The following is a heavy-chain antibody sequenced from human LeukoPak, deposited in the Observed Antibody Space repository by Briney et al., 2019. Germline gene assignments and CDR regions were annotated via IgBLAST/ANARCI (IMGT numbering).Heavy chain of an antibody. D-gene: IGHD4-17*01. CDR2: INHSGST. Sequence: SETLSLTCAVYGGSFSGYYWSWIRQPPGKGLEWIEEINHSGSTNYNPSLKSRVTISVDTSKNQFSLKLSSVTAADTAVYYCARSSTVTPTVLGAFDIWGQGTMVTVSS. CDR3: ARSSTVTPTVLGAFDI. CDR1: GGSFSGYY. J-gene: IGHJ3*02. V-gene: IGHV4-34*01.